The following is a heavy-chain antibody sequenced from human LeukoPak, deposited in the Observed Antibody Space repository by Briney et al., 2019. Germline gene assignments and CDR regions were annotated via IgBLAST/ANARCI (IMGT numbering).Heavy chain of an antibody. J-gene: IGHJ3*02. CDR2: IYYSGST. Sequence: SQTLSLTCTVSGGSISSGDYYWSWIRQPPGKGLEWIGYIYYSGSTYYNPSLKSRVTISVDMSKNQFSLKLSSVTAADTAVYYCARDASDHDAFDIWGQGTMVTVSS. D-gene: IGHD2-21*01. CDR1: GGSISSGDYY. V-gene: IGHV4-30-4*08. CDR3: ARDASDHDAFDI.